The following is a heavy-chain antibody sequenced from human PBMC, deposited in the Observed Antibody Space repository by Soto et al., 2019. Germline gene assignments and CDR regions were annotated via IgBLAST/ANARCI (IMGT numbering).Heavy chain of an antibody. CDR1: GFTFSSDG. CDR3: AKSRVLLWVVKSYDGIDI. Sequence: GGSLRLSGAASGFTFSSDGMHWVRQAPGKGLEWVAVISYDGSNKYYADSVKGRFTISRDNSKNTLYLQMNSLRAEDTAVYYCAKSRVLLWVVKSYDGIDIWGQGNTVTVSS. J-gene: IGHJ6*02. V-gene: IGHV3-30*18. D-gene: IGHD3-10*01. CDR2: ISYDGSNK.